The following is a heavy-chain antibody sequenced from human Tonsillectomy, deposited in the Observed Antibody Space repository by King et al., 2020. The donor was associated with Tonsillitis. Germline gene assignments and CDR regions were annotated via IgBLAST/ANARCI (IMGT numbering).Heavy chain of an antibody. D-gene: IGHD4-17*01. CDR1: GGSISSGGYY. Sequence: VQLQESGPGLVKPSQTLSLTCTVSGGSISSGGYYWSWIRQHPGKGLEWIGYIHYSGRTYYNPSLKSRVTILVDTSKNQFSLKLSSVTAADTAGYYCARDGHDYGDFSSPLRFDYWGQGTLVTVSS. CDR2: IHYSGRT. V-gene: IGHV4-31*03. CDR3: ARDGHDYGDFSSPLRFDY. J-gene: IGHJ4*02.